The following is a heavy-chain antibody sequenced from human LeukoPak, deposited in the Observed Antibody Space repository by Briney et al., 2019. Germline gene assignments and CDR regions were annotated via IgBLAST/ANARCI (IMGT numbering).Heavy chain of an antibody. CDR2: ISSSGSTI. D-gene: IGHD5-18*01. CDR3: ASGGLQLWGPNF. Sequence: PGGSPRLSCAASGFTFSSYEMNWVRQAPGKGLEWVSYISSSGSTIYYADSVKGRFTISRDNAKNSLYLQMNSLRAEDTAVYYCASGGLQLWGPNFGGQGTLVTVSS. CDR1: GFTFSSYE. V-gene: IGHV3-48*03. J-gene: IGHJ4*02.